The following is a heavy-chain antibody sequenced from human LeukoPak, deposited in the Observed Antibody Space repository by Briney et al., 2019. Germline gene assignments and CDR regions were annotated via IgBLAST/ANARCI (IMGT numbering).Heavy chain of an antibody. J-gene: IGHJ4*02. CDR2: IGASGGST. CDR1: GFTFSSYA. CDR3: ARVYGGNPDY. D-gene: IGHD4-23*01. Sequence: PGGSLRLSCATSGFTFSSYAMSWVRQAPGKGLEWVSGIGASGGSTYYADSVKGRFIISRDNAKNSLYLQMNSLRVEDTAVYYCARVYGGNPDYWGQGTLVTVSS. V-gene: IGHV3-23*01.